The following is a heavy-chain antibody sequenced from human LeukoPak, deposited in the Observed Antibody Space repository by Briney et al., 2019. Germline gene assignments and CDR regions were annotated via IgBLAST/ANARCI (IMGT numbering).Heavy chain of an antibody. CDR3: ASSGYYYDSSGYAYYFDY. J-gene: IGHJ4*02. Sequence: GESLKISCKGSGYSFTSYWIGWVRQMPGKGLEWMGIIYPGDSDTRYSPSFQGQVTISADKSISTAYLQWSSLEASDTAMYYCASSGYYYDSSGYAYYFDYWGQGTLVTVSS. CDR2: IYPGDSDT. CDR1: GYSFTSYW. V-gene: IGHV5-51*01. D-gene: IGHD3-22*01.